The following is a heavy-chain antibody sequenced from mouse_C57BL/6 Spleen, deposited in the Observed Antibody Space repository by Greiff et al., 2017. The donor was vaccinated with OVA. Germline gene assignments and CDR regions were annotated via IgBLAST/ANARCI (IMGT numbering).Heavy chain of an antibody. CDR2: ISSGSSTI. Sequence: DVMLVESGGGLVKPGGSLKLSCAASGFTFSDYGMHWVRQAPEKGLEWVAYISSGSSTIYYADTVKGRFTISRDNAKNTLFLQMTSLRSEDTAMYYCARNYGSSSPYYFDYWGQGTTLTVSS. D-gene: IGHD1-1*01. V-gene: IGHV5-17*01. J-gene: IGHJ2*01. CDR3: ARNYGSSSPYYFDY. CDR1: GFTFSDYG.